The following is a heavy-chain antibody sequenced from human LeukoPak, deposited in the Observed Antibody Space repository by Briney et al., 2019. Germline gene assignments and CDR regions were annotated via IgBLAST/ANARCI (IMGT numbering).Heavy chain of an antibody. J-gene: IGHJ3*02. D-gene: IGHD5-24*01. CDR1: GFTFSNYA. CDR3: AKVLRDGYNYDAFDI. V-gene: IGHV3-23*01. CDR2: ISDGGRST. Sequence: PGGSLRLSCAASGFTFSNYAMSWVRQAPGKGLECVSTISDGGRSTYYKNSVEGRFTISRDNSKNTVYLQMNSLRAEDTAIYSCAKVLRDGYNYDAFDIWGQGTMVTVPS.